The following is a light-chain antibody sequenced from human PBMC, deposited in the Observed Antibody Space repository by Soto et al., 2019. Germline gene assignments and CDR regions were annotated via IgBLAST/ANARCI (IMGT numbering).Light chain of an antibody. V-gene: IGLV2-14*01. CDR2: DVS. J-gene: IGLJ2*01. CDR3: SSYTGSSTLDVV. CDR1: SSDVGGYNY. Sequence: QSVLTQPASVSGSPGQSITISCTGTSSDVGGYNYVSWYQQHPGKAPKLMIYDVSSRPSGVSNRFSGSKSGNTASLSISGLQAEDEADYYCSSYTGSSTLDVVFGGGTKLTVL.